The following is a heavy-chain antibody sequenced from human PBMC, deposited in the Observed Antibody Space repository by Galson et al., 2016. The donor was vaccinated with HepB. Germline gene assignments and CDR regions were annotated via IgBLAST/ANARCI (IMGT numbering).Heavy chain of an antibody. V-gene: IGHV4-59*01. Sequence: SETLSLTCTVSGASISDYYWSWIRQSPGKGLEWIGYNHYSGNPTYNPSLKSRVTVSVDTSKNQFSLMLSSVTAADTAVYYCAGRRGESGTFYYRGQGSLVTVSS. CDR2: NHYSGNP. J-gene: IGHJ4*02. D-gene: IGHD3-10*01. CDR3: AGRRGESGTFYY. CDR1: GASISDYY.